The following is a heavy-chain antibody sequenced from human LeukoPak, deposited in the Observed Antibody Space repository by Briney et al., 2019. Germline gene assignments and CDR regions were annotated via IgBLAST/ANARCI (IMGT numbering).Heavy chain of an antibody. CDR1: GFTFSSYS. V-gene: IGHV3-7*01. CDR2: INQDGSGK. D-gene: IGHD7-27*01. CDR3: ARLLLETGEDY. J-gene: IGHJ4*02. Sequence: GGSLRLSCAASGFTFSSYSMNWVRQAPGKGLEWVANINQDGSGKHYVDSVKGRFTISRDNAKNTLYLQMNSLRAEDTAVYYCARLLLETGEDYWGQGTLVTVSS.